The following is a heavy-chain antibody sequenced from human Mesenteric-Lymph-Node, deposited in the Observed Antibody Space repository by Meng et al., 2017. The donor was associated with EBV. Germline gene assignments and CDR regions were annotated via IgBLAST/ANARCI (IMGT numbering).Heavy chain of an antibody. J-gene: IGHJ4*02. CDR3: ARLSPGREMVDY. Sequence: QWQLLESGPGLVKPSGPLSLTCAVAGGSVSSGDWWSWVRQSPGMGLEWIGEIYHSGSTHYNPSLKTRVTISVDKSRNQFSLILRSVTAADTAVYHCARLSPGREMVDYWGQGTLVTVSS. CDR2: IYHSGST. D-gene: IGHD5-24*01. V-gene: IGHV4-4*02. CDR1: GGSVSSGDW.